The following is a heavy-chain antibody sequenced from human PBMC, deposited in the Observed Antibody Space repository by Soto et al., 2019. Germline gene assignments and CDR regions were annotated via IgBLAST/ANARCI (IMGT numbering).Heavy chain of an antibody. CDR3: EKLPWEVAPS. J-gene: IGHJ4*02. V-gene: IGHV3-74*03. Sequence: XVCLRLSCSDCGFSFGNFCIHWVGQAPGKGLEWVSHIGPDGTDIVYADSVKGRFIISRDNARNTVYLQMKSLEAEDTAVYYCEKLPWEVAPSWAQGTLVTVPS. CDR1: GFSFGNFC. CDR2: IGPDGTDI. D-gene: IGHD1-26*01.